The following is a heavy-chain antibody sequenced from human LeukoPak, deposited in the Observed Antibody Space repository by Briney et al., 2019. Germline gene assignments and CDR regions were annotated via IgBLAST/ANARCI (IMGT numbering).Heavy chain of an antibody. CDR1: GGSISSSSYY. CDR2: IYYSGST. Sequence: SETLSLTCTVSGGSISSSSYYWGWIRQPPGKGLEWIGSIYYSGSTYYNPSLKSRVTISVDTSKNQFSLKLSSVTAADTAVYYCARQARKWYDSSGYDYWGQGTLDTVSS. CDR3: ARQARKWYDSSGYDY. V-gene: IGHV4-39*07. J-gene: IGHJ4*02. D-gene: IGHD3-22*01.